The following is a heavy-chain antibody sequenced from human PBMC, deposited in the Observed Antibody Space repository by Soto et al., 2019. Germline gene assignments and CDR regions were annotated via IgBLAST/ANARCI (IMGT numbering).Heavy chain of an antibody. Sequence: SETLSLTCTVSGDSIISSSYYWGWIRQPPGKGLEWIGTFYYSGSTYYNPSLKSRVTISVDTSKNQFSLKLTSVTAADTAVYYCARDKITGLFDYWGQGTLVTVSS. CDR2: FYYSGST. J-gene: IGHJ4*02. V-gene: IGHV4-39*02. CDR1: GDSIISSSYY. CDR3: ARDKITGLFDY. D-gene: IGHD2-8*02.